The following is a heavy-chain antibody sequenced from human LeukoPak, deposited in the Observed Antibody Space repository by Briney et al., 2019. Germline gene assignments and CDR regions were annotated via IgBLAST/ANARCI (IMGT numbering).Heavy chain of an antibody. J-gene: IGHJ4*02. CDR2: IQYDGSNK. Sequence: GGSLRLSCAASGLGFSSYGMHWVRQAPGRGLEWVAFIQYDGSNKFYADSVMGRFTISRDNSKNTLYLQMNSLRAEDTAVYYCAKARYSSGWYGIDYWGQGTLVTVSS. CDR3: AKARYSSGWYGIDY. CDR1: GLGFSSYG. D-gene: IGHD6-19*01. V-gene: IGHV3-30*02.